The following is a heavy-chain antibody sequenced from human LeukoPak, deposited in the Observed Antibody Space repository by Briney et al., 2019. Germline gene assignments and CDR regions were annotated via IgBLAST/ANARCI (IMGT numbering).Heavy chain of an antibody. D-gene: IGHD3-10*01. J-gene: IGHJ4*02. CDR3: AKAWGSGSPFDY. CDR1: GFTFSSYG. V-gene: IGHV3-30*18. CDR2: ISYDGSNK. Sequence: PGGSLRLSCAASGFTFSSYGMHWVRQAPGKGLEWVAVISYDGSNKYYADSVKGRFTISRDNSKNTLYLQMNSLRAEDTAVYYCAKAWGSGSPFDYWGQGTLVTVSS.